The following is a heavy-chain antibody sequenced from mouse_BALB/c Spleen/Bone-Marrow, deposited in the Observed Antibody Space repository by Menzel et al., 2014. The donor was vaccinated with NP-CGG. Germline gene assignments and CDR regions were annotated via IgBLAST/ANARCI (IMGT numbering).Heavy chain of an antibody. J-gene: IGHJ3*01. CDR3: AREGNLAY. Sequence: VKLVESGPGLVAPSQSLSITCTVSGFSLTNYGVHWVRQPPGKGLEWLGIIWAGGSTNYNSALMSRLSISKDNSKSQVFLKMNSLQTDDTATYYCAREGNLAYWGQGTLVTVSA. CDR2: IWAGGST. CDR1: GFSLTNYG. D-gene: IGHD2-1*01. V-gene: IGHV2-9*02.